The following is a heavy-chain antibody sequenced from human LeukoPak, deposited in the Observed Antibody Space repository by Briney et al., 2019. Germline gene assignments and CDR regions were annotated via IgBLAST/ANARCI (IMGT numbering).Heavy chain of an antibody. CDR3: AKDAYGDYNAFDI. CDR1: GFTVSSNY. J-gene: IGHJ3*02. Sequence: SGGSLRLSCAASGFTVSSNYMSWVRQAPGKGLEWVSVIYSGGSTYYADSVKGRFTISRDNSKNTLYLQMNSLRAEDTAVYYCAKDAYGDYNAFDIWGQGTMVTVSS. V-gene: IGHV3-53*05. CDR2: IYSGGST. D-gene: IGHD4-17*01.